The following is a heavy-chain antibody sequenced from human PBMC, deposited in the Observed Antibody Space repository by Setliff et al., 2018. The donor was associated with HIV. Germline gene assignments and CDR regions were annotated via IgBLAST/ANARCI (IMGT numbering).Heavy chain of an antibody. D-gene: IGHD3-10*01. J-gene: IGHJ6*02. CDR2: MYFSGNA. CDR1: GGSISSHY. Sequence: SETLSLACSVSGGSISSHYWNWIRQAPGKGLEWIGTMYFSGNARISPFFKSRVTISVDTSKNQLSLNLTSVTAADTAVYYCARVETTVRGATYAMDVWGQGTTVTVSS. V-gene: IGHV4-59*11. CDR3: ARVETTVRGATYAMDV.